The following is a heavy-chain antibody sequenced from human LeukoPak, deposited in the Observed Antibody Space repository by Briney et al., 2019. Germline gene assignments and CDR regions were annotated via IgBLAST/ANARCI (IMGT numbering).Heavy chain of an antibody. V-gene: IGHV1-69*04. Sequence: GSSVKVSCKASEGTFSSYAISWVRQAPGQGLEWMGRIIPIFGIANYAQKFQGRVTITADKSTSTAYMDLSSLRSEDTAVYYCARERIQLQETDVSGQGTTVTVSS. D-gene: IGHD5-18*01. CDR2: IIPIFGIA. J-gene: IGHJ6*02. CDR3: ARERIQLQETDV. CDR1: EGTFSSYA.